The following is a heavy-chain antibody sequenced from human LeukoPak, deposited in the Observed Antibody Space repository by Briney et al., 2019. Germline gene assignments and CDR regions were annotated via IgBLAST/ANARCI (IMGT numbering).Heavy chain of an antibody. V-gene: IGHV1-18*01. J-gene: IGHJ5*02. CDR2: ISAYNGNT. D-gene: IGHD2-2*01. CDR1: GYTFTSYG. Sequence: ASVKVSCKASGYTFTSYGISWVRQAPGQGLEWMGWISAYNGNTNYAQKLQGRVTMTTDTSTSTAYMELRSLRSDDTAVYYCARSYSSGSTSRWDLDGTWFDPWGQGTLVTVSS. CDR3: ARSYSSGSTSRWDLDGTWFDP.